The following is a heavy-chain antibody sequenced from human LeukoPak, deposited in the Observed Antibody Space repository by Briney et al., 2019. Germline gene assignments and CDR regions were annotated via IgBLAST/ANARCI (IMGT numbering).Heavy chain of an antibody. V-gene: IGHV4-34*01. CDR2: INRRGLT. CDR1: GGSFSGDY. Sequence: SETLSLTCAVDGGSFSGDYWTWVRQPPGKGVEWIAEINRRGLTKYNLSLKSRFTISVDTSKEQFSLNLNSVTAADTAVYYCARGDSSSWYLWGQGTLVTVSS. J-gene: IGHJ4*02. CDR3: ARGDSSSWYL. D-gene: IGHD6-13*01.